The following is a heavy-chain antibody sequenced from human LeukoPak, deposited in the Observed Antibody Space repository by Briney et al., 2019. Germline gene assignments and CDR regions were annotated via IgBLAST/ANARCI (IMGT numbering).Heavy chain of an antibody. CDR3: ARKHRWNGLYFDY. J-gene: IGHJ4*02. D-gene: IGHD1-1*01. Sequence: SETLSLTCTVSGGSVSSGSYYWSWIRQPPGKGLEWIGYIYYSGSTNYNPSLKSRVTISVDTSKNQFSLKLSSVTAVDTAVYYCARKHRWNGLYFDYWGQGTLVTVSS. V-gene: IGHV4-61*01. CDR1: GGSVSSGSYY. CDR2: IYYSGST.